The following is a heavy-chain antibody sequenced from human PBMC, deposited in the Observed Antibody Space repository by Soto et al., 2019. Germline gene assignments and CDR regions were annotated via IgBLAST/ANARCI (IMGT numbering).Heavy chain of an antibody. CDR1: GYTFTGYY. V-gene: IGHV1-2*02. CDR2: INPNSGGT. J-gene: IGHJ4*02. D-gene: IGHD5-12*01. CDR3: ARDPYSGYGGFDY. Sequence: GASVKVSCKASGYTFTGYYMHWVRQAPGQGLEWMGWINPNSGGTNYAQKFQGRVTMTRDTSISTAYMELSRLRSDDTAVYYCARDPYSGYGGFDYWGQGTLVTVSS.